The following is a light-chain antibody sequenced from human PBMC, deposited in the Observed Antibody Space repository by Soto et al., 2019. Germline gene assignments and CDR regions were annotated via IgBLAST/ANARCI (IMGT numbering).Light chain of an antibody. CDR1: QTVTSTY. CDR2: AAS. V-gene: IGKV3-20*01. CDR3: QHYGNAPT. Sequence: EIVLTQSPSTLSLSPGERATLSCRASQTVTSTYLSCYQHKPGQAPRLLFYAASSRAAGVPDRFSGSGSGTDFTLTINRLEPEDFAVYYCQHYGNAPTFGQGTKV. J-gene: IGKJ1*01.